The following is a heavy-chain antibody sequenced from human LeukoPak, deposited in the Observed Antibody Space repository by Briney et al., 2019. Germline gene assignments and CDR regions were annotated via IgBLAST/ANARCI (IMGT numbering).Heavy chain of an antibody. CDR3: ARSGSYDILTGYYMDAFDI. D-gene: IGHD3-9*01. CDR2: INPNSGGT. CDR1: GYTFTGYY. J-gene: IGHJ3*02. Sequence: ASVKVSCKASGYTFTGYYMHWVRQAPGQGLEWMGWINPNSGGTNYAQKFQGRVTMTGDRSISTAYMELSRLRSDDTAVYYCARSGSYDILTGYYMDAFDIWGQGTMVTVSS. V-gene: IGHV1-2*02.